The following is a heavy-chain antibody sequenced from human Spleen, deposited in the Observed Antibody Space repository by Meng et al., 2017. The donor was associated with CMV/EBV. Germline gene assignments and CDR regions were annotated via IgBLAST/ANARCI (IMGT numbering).Heavy chain of an antibody. CDR3: ARVNGYWKGYFDC. Sequence: SETLSLTCTVSGGSISSYYWSWIRQPPGKGLEWIGYIYYSGNTNYNPSLKSRVTISVDTSKNQFSLKLSSVTAADTAVYHCARVNGYWKGYFDCWGQGTLVTVSS. CDR2: IYYSGNT. D-gene: IGHD6-13*01. V-gene: IGHV4-59*01. J-gene: IGHJ4*02. CDR1: GGSISSYY.